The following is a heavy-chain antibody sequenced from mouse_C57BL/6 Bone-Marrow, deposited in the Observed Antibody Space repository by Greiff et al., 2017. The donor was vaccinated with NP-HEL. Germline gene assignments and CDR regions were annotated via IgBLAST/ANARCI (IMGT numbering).Heavy chain of an antibody. CDR1: GYTFTSYW. Sequence: QVQLQQSGAELAKPGASVKMSCKASGYTFTSYWMHWVKQRPGQGLEWIGYINPSTGYTEYNQKFKDKATLTADKSSSTVYMQLSSLTSEDSAVYYCARVTTGYYFDCWGQGTTLTVSS. D-gene: IGHD1-1*01. V-gene: IGHV1-7*01. CDR3: ARVTTGYYFDC. J-gene: IGHJ2*01. CDR2: INPSTGYT.